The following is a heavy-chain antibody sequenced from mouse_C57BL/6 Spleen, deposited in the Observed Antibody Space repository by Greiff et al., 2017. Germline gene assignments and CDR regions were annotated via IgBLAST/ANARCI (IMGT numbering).Heavy chain of an antibody. D-gene: IGHD1-1*01. Sequence: QVQLQQSGAELVRPGTSVKVSCKASGYAFTNYLIEWVKQRPGQGLEWIGVINPGSGGTNYNEKFKGTATLTADKSSSTAYMQLSSLTSEDSAVYFCARRIFYGSSSWFAYWGQGTLVTVSA. CDR1: GYAFTNYL. J-gene: IGHJ3*01. V-gene: IGHV1-54*01. CDR2: INPGSGGT. CDR3: ARRIFYGSSSWFAY.